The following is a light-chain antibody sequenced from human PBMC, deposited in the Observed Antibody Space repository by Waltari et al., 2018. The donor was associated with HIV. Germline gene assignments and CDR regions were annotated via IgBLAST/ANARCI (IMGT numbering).Light chain of an antibody. Sequence: QSVLTQPPSVSGAPGRRVTISCPGSSSNIGARFDLHWYQQLPGTAPKLLIFGNNNRPSGVPDRFSGSKSGTSASLAITGLQAEDEADYYCQSYDSSLSGSVFGGGTKLTVL. V-gene: IGLV1-40*01. J-gene: IGLJ3*02. CDR1: SSNIGARFD. CDR3: QSYDSSLSGSV. CDR2: GNN.